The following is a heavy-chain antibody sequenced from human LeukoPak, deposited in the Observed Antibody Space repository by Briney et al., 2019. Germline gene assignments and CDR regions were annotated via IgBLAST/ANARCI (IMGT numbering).Heavy chain of an antibody. V-gene: IGHV3-30*02. CDR1: GFTFSSYG. J-gene: IGHJ4*02. D-gene: IGHD6-19*01. CDR3: ARVVAVAGRGDY. CDR2: IRYDGSNK. Sequence: GGSLRLSCAASGFTFSSYGMHWVRQAPGKGLEWVAFIRYDGSNKYYADSVKGRFTISRDNSKNTLYLQMNSLRAEDTAVYYCARVVAVAGRGDYWGQGTLVTVSS.